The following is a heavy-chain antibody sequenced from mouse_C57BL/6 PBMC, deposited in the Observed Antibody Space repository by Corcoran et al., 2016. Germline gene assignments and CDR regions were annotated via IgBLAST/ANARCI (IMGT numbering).Heavy chain of an antibody. CDR3: AGDSNPTWFAY. V-gene: IGHV1-26*01. CDR2: INPNNGGT. J-gene: IGHJ3*01. D-gene: IGHD2-5*01. CDR1: GYTFTDYY. Sequence: EVQLQQSGPELVKPGASVKISCKASGYTFTDYYMNWVKQSPGKSLEWIGDINPNNGGTSYNQKFKGKATLTVDKSSSTAYMELRSLTSEDSAVYYCAGDSNPTWFAYWCQGTLVTVSA.